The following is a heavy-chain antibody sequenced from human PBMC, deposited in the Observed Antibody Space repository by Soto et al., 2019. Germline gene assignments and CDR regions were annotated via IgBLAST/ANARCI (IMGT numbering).Heavy chain of an antibody. CDR3: ARVIAVAGPSGY. V-gene: IGHV3-21*01. D-gene: IGHD6-19*01. Sequence: PGGSLRLSCGASGFTFSSYSMNWVRQAPGKGLEWVSSISSSSSYIYYADSVKGRFTISRDNAKNSLYLQMNSLRAEDTAVYYCARVIAVAGPSGYWGQGTLVTVSS. J-gene: IGHJ4*02. CDR1: GFTFSSYS. CDR2: ISSSSSYI.